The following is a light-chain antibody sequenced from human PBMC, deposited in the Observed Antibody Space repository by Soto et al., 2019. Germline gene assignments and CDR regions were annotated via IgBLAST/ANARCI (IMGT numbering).Light chain of an antibody. CDR2: EVS. V-gene: IGLV2-8*01. J-gene: IGLJ3*02. CDR3: AAWDDSLNGWV. CDR1: SSDVGGYNY. Sequence: QSVLTQPPSASGSPGQSVTISCTGTSSDVGGYNYVSWYQQHPGKAPKLMIYEVSKRPSGVPDRFSGSKSGNTASLTVSGLQVEDEADYYCAAWDDSLNGWVFGGGTKLTVL.